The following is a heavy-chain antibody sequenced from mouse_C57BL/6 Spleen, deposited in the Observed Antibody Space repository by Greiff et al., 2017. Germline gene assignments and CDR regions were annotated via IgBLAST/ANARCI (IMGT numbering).Heavy chain of an antibody. V-gene: IGHV1-39*01. CDR1: GYSFTDYN. J-gene: IGHJ1*03. Sequence: EVKLMESGPELVKPGASVKISCKASGYSFTDYNMNWVKQSNGKSLEWIGVINPNYGTTSYNQKFKGKATLTVDQSSSTAYMQLNSLTSEDSAVYYCAFSTMVTTDWYFDVWGTGTTVTVSS. D-gene: IGHD2-2*01. CDR2: INPNYGTT. CDR3: AFSTMVTTDWYFDV.